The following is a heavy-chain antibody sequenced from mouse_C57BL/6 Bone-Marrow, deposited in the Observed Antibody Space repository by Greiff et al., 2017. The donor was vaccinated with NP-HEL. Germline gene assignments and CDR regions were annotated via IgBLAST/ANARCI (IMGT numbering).Heavy chain of an antibody. CDR3: ARGGWLLRGLFAY. CDR1: GFTISDYG. D-gene: IGHD2-3*01. Sequence: EVKLVESGGGLVKPGGSLKLSCAASGFTISDYGMHWVRQAPEKGLEWVAYISSGSSTIYYADTVKGRFTISRDNAKNTLFLQMTSLRSEDTAMYYCARGGWLLRGLFAYWGQGTLVTVSA. J-gene: IGHJ3*01. CDR2: ISSGSSTI. V-gene: IGHV5-17*01.